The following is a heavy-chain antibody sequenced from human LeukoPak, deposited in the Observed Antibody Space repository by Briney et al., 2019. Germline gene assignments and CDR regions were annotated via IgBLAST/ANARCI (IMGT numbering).Heavy chain of an antibody. CDR1: GYTFTGYY. D-gene: IGHD2-2*01. V-gene: IGHV1-2*02. CDR3: ARGPAATAYYYYYMDV. J-gene: IGHJ6*03. Sequence: GASVKVSCKASGYTFTGYYMHWVRQAPGQGLEWMGWINPNSGGTNYAQKFQGRVTMTRDTSISTAYMELSRLGSDDTAVCYCARGPAATAYYYYYMDVWGKGTTVTVSS. CDR2: INPNSGGT.